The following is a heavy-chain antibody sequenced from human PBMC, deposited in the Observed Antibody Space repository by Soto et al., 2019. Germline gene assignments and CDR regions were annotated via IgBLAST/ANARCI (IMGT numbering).Heavy chain of an antibody. V-gene: IGHV5-51*01. Sequence: GESLKISCKGSGYSFTSYWIGWVRQMPGKGLEWMGIIYPGDSDTRYSPSFQDQVTISADKSISTAYLQWSSLKASDTAMYYCARHRYSSSWYYYYYGMDVWGQGTMVTVSS. CDR1: GYSFTSYW. CDR3: ARHRYSSSWYYYYYGMDV. D-gene: IGHD6-13*01. J-gene: IGHJ6*02. CDR2: IYPGDSDT.